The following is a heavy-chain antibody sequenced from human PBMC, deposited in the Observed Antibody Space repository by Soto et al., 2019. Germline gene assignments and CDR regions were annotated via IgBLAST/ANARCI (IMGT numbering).Heavy chain of an antibody. CDR2: IYYSGST. CDR3: ARNRVVATLIGWFDP. CDR1: GGSISSGDYY. Sequence: SETLSLTCTVSGGSISSGDYYWSWIRQPPGKGLEWIGYIYYSGSTYYNPSLKSRVTISVDTSKNQFSLKLSSVTAADTAVYYCARNRVVATLIGWFDPWGPGTLVTVSS. V-gene: IGHV4-30-4*01. D-gene: IGHD5-12*01. J-gene: IGHJ5*02.